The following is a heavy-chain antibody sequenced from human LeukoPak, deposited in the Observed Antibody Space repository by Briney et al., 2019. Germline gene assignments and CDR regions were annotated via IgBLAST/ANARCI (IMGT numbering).Heavy chain of an antibody. CDR1: GFTFSSYA. D-gene: IGHD3-3*01. CDR3: AKDGAFGVVIILFY. V-gene: IGHV3-23*01. J-gene: IGHJ4*02. Sequence: GGSLRLSCAASGFTFSSYAMSWVRQAPGKGLEWVSAISGSVGSTYYADSVKGRFTISRDNSKNTLYLQMNSLRAEDTAVYYCAKDGAFGVVIILFYWGQGTLVTVSS. CDR2: ISGSVGST.